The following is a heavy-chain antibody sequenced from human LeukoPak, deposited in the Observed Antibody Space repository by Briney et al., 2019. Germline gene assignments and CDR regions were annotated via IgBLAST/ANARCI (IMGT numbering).Heavy chain of an antibody. CDR1: GYTFTSYD. CDR2: INTNTGNP. V-gene: IGHV7-4-1*02. CDR3: ARDSRRGSSWHLFDY. J-gene: IGHJ4*02. D-gene: IGHD6-13*01. Sequence: ASAKVSCKASGYTFTSYDINWVRQATGQGLEWMGWINTNTGNPTYAQGFTGRFVFSLDTSVSTAYLQISSLKAEDTAVYYCARDSRRGSSWHLFDYWGQGTLVTVSS.